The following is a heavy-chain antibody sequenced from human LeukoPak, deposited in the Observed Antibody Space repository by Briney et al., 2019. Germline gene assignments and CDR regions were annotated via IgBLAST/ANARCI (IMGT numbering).Heavy chain of an antibody. J-gene: IGHJ3*02. CDR1: GFTFSSYW. CDR3: AKEVVVITVDAFDI. CDR2: IKQDGSEK. Sequence: GGSLRLSCAASGFTFSSYWMSWVRQAPGKGLEWVANIKQDGSEKYYVDSVKGRFTISRDNAKNTLYLQMNSLRAEDTAVYYCAKEVVVITVDAFDIWGQGTMVAVSS. V-gene: IGHV3-7*01. D-gene: IGHD3-22*01.